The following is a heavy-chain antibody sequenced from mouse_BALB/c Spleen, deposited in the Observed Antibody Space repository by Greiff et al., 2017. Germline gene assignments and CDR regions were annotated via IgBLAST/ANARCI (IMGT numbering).Heavy chain of an antibody. CDR3: ARRYYDGYPYYFDY. Sequence: EVQLQESGPGLVKPSQSLSLTCTVTGYSITSDYAWNWIRQFPGNKLEWMGYISYSGSTSYNPSLKSRISITRDTSKNQFFLQLNSVTTEDTATYYCARRYYDGYPYYFDYWGQGTTLTVSS. CDR1: GYSITSDYA. V-gene: IGHV3-2*02. J-gene: IGHJ2*01. D-gene: IGHD2-3*01. CDR2: ISYSGST.